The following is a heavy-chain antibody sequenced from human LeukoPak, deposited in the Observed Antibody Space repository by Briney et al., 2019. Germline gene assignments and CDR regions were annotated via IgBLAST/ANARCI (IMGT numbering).Heavy chain of an antibody. CDR3: ARVALYSSGLFDY. CDR1: GFTFSSYS. CDR2: ISSSSSYI. V-gene: IGHV3-21*01. Sequence: PGGSLRLSCAASGFTFSSYSINWVRQAPGKGLEWVSSISSSSSYIYYADSVKGRFTTSRDNAKNSLYLQMNSLRAEDTAVYYCARVALYSSGLFDYWGQGTLVTVSS. D-gene: IGHD6-19*01. J-gene: IGHJ4*02.